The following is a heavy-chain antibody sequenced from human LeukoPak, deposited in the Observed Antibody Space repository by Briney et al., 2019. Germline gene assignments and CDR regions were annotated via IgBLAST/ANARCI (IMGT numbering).Heavy chain of an antibody. J-gene: IGHJ3*02. Sequence: SETLSLTCTVSGGSISSYYWSWIRQPPGKGLEWIGYIYYSGSTNYNPSLKSRVTISVDTSKNQFSLKLSSVTAADTAVYYCARGRRTDWFRPGHAFDIWGQRTMVTVSS. V-gene: IGHV4-59*01. D-gene: IGHD3-9*01. CDR3: ARGRRTDWFRPGHAFDI. CDR1: GGSISSYY. CDR2: IYYSGST.